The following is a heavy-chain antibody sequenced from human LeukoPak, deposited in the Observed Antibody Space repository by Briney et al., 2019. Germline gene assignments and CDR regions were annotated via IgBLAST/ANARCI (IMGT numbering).Heavy chain of an antibody. V-gene: IGHV4-34*01. CDR2: INHSGST. CDR3: ARGDRWYGPIRGYPYYFDY. Sequence: SETLSLTCAVYDGSFSGYYWSWIRQPPGKGLEWIGEINHSGSTNYNPSLKSRVTISVDTSKNQFSLKLSSVTAADTAVYYCARGDRWYGPIRGYPYYFDYWGQGTLVTVSS. J-gene: IGHJ4*02. D-gene: IGHD3-10*01. CDR1: DGSFSGYY.